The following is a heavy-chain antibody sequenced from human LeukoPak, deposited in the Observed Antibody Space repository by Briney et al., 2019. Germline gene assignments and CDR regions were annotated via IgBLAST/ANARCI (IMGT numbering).Heavy chain of an antibody. CDR3: ASGRYSSSSRFDY. D-gene: IGHD6-6*01. CDR1: GGTFSSYA. Sequence: ASVKVSCKASGGTFSSYAISWVRQAPGQGLEWMGGIIPIFGTANYAQKFQGRVTITTDESTSTAYMELSSLRSEDTAVYYCASGRYSSSSRFDYWGQGTLVTVSS. V-gene: IGHV1-69*05. J-gene: IGHJ4*02. CDR2: IIPIFGTA.